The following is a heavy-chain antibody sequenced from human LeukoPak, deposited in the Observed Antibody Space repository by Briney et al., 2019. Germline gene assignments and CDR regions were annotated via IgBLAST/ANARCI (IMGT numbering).Heavy chain of an antibody. Sequence: PSETLSLTCTVSGGSISSSSYYWGWIRQPPGKGLEWIGSIYYSGSTYYNPSLKSRVTISVDTSKNQFSLKLSSVTAADTAVYYCARASLPYCGGDCYPNWFDPWGQGTLVTVSS. CDR3: ARASLPYCGGDCYPNWFDP. CDR2: IYYSGST. J-gene: IGHJ5*02. D-gene: IGHD2-21*02. V-gene: IGHV4-39*07. CDR1: GGSISSSSYY.